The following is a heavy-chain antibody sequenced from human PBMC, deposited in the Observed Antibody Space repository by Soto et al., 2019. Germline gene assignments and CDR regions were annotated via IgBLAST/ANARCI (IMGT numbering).Heavy chain of an antibody. CDR2: INSDGSST. D-gene: IGHD6-6*01. CDR3: ARGNIAARQDY. Sequence: GSLRLSCAASGFTFSSYWMHWVRQAPGKGLVWVSRINSDGSSTSYADSVKGRFTISRDNAKNTLYLQMNSLRAEDTAVYYCARGNIAARQDYWGQGTLVTVSS. V-gene: IGHV3-74*01. CDR1: GFTFSSYW. J-gene: IGHJ4*02.